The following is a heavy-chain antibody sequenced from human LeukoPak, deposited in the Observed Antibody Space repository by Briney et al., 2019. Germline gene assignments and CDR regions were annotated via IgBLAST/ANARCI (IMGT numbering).Heavy chain of an antibody. CDR3: ARVKSVAATLGPFDY. J-gene: IGHJ4*02. V-gene: IGHV4-59*01. CDR1: GGSISSYY. CDR2: IYYSGST. Sequence: SETLSLTCTVSGGSISSYYWTWIRQPPGKGLEWIGYIYYSGSTNYNPSLKSRVTISIDTSKNQFSLKLSSVTAADTAVYYCARVKSVAATLGPFDYWGQGTLVTVSP. D-gene: IGHD2-15*01.